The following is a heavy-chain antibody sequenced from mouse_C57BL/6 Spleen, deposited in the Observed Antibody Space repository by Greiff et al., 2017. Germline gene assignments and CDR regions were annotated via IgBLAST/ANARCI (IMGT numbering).Heavy chain of an antibody. Sequence: QVQLQQPGAELVKPGASVKLSCKASGYTFTSYWMHWVKQRPGQGLEWIGMIHPNSGSTNYNEKFKSKATLTVDKSSSTAYMQLSSLTSEDSAVYDCAGYYGSSALAYWGQGTLVTVSA. J-gene: IGHJ3*01. CDR1: GYTFTSYW. D-gene: IGHD1-1*01. CDR2: IHPNSGST. CDR3: AGYYGSSALAY. V-gene: IGHV1-64*01.